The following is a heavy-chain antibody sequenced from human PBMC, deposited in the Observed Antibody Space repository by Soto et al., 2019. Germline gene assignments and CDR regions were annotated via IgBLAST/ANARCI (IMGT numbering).Heavy chain of an antibody. CDR3: ARGNTVACANWFDP. CDR1: GYTFTSYD. D-gene: IGHD5-12*01. Sequence: QVQLVQSGAEVKKPGASVKVSCKASGYTFTSYDINWVRQATGQGLEWMGWMNPNRGNTGYAQKFQGRVTMTRNTSISTAYMELSSLRSEDTAVYYCARGNTVACANWFDPWGQGTLVTVSS. J-gene: IGHJ5*02. V-gene: IGHV1-8*01. CDR2: MNPNRGNT.